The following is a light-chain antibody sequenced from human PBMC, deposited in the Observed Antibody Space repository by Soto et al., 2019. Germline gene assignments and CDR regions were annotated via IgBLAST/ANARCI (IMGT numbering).Light chain of an antibody. CDR3: QHYNDWPLTWT. Sequence: EIVMTQSPATLSVSPGERATLSCRASQSVSTKLAWYQQKPGQTPRVLIYGASTRATGIPARFSGSGSGTEFTLTISSLQSEDSAVYHCQHYNDWPLTWTFGQGTKVEIK. CDR2: GAS. CDR1: QSVSTK. J-gene: IGKJ1*01. V-gene: IGKV3-15*01.